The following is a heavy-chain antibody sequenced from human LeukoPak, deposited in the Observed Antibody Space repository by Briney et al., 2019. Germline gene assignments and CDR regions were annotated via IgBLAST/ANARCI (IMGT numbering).Heavy chain of an antibody. J-gene: IGHJ4*02. CDR3: AKDHGSGSFLIFDY. D-gene: IGHD3-10*01. Sequence: GGSPRLSCAASGFTFSSYAMSWVRQAPGKGLEWVSAISGSGGSTYYADSVKGRFTISRDNSKNTLYLQMNSLRAEDTAVYYCAKDHGSGSFLIFDYWGQGTLVTVSS. CDR2: ISGSGGST. CDR1: GFTFSSYA. V-gene: IGHV3-23*01.